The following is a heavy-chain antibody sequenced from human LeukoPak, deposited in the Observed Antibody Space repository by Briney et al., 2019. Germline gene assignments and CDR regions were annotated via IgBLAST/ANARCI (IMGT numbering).Heavy chain of an antibody. CDR2: ISYDGSNK. CDR1: GFTFSSYW. Sequence: GGSLRLSCAASGFTFSSYWMTWVRQAPGKGLEWVAVISYDGSNKYYADSVKGRFTISRDNSKNTLYLQMNSLRAEDTAVYYCARGPPTGPGFRSGYYTGISAFDIWGQGTMVTVSS. J-gene: IGHJ3*02. V-gene: IGHV3-30-3*01. D-gene: IGHD3-3*01. CDR3: ARGPPTGPGFRSGYYTGISAFDI.